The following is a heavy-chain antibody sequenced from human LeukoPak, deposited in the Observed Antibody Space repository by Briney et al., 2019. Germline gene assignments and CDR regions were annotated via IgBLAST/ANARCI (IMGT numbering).Heavy chain of an antibody. CDR3: AREEDYGGNSYFDY. CDR2: IIPIFGTA. CDR1: GYSFTSHY. Sequence: GASVKVSCKASGYSFTSHYMHWVRQAPGQGLEWMGGIIPIFGTANYAQKFQGRVTITADESTSTAYMELSSLRSEDTAVYYCAREEDYGGNSYFDYWGQGTLVTVSS. D-gene: IGHD4-23*01. J-gene: IGHJ4*02. V-gene: IGHV1-69*13.